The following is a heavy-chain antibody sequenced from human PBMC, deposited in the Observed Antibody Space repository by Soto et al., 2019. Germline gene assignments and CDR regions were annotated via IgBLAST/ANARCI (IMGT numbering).Heavy chain of an antibody. CDR3: ERGGYYDFCRITPGLGYYYCMDV. CDR2: ISAYNGNT. V-gene: IGHV1-18*01. J-gene: IGHJ6*03. CDR1: GYTFTSYG. D-gene: IGHD3-3*01. Sequence: ASVKVSCKASGYTFTSYGISWVRQAPGQGLEWMGWISAYNGNTNYAQKLQGRVTMTTDTSTSTAYMELRSLRSDDTAVYYCERGGYYDFCRITPGLGYYYCMDVWGKGTTVTVSS.